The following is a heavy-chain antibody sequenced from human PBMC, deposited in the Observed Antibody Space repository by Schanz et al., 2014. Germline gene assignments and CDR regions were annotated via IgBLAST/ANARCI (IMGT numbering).Heavy chain of an antibody. CDR1: GGTFSTYT. CDR2: IIPILGIA. Sequence: QVQVVQSGAEVKKPGSSVKVSCKASGGTFSTYTISWVRQAPGQGLEWMGRIIPILGIANYAQKFQGRVTITADKSTFTAYMDVSSLRSEDTAVYYCASSGAGYSSSWDLDYWGQGTLVTVSS. CDR3: ASSGAGYSSSWDLDY. V-gene: IGHV1-69*02. J-gene: IGHJ4*02. D-gene: IGHD6-13*01.